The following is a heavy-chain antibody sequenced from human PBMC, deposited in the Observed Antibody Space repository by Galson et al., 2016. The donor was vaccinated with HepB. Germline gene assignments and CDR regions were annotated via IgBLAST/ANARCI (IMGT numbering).Heavy chain of an antibody. CDR3: ARAWGRGRYYYSSGNLNLVGGLDV. D-gene: IGHD3-10*01. J-gene: IGHJ6*02. CDR2: TYYRSKWYN. CDR1: GDSVSSNNAA. V-gene: IGHV6-1*01. Sequence: CAISGDSVSSNNAAWSWIRQSPSRGLEWLGRTYYRSKWYNDYAVSVKSRITVNPDTSKNQFSLHLNSVTPEDTAGYYCARAWGRGRYYYSSGNLNLVGGLDVWGQGTTVSVSS.